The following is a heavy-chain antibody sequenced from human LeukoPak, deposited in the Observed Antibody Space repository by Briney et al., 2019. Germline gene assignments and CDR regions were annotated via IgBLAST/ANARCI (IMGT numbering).Heavy chain of an antibody. D-gene: IGHD3-9*01. J-gene: IGHJ6*02. Sequence: ASVKVSCKASGYTFTSYDINWVRQAPGQGLEWMGWMNPNSGNTGYAQKFQGRVTMTRNTSISTAYMELSSLGSEDTAVYYCARDYDILTGYSYYYGMDVWGQGTTVTVSS. CDR3: ARDYDILTGYSYYYGMDV. CDR2: MNPNSGNT. CDR1: GYTFTSYD. V-gene: IGHV1-8*01.